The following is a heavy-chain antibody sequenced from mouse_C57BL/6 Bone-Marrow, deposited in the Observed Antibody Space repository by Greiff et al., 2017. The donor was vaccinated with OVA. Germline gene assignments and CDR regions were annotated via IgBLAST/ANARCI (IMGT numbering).Heavy chain of an antibody. Sequence: VKLMESDAELVKPGASVKISCKVSGYTFTDHTIHWMKQRPEQGLEWIGYIYPRDGSTKYNEKFKGKATLTADKSSSTAYMQLNSLTSEDSAVYFCARFGVDLYYFDYWGQGTTLTVSS. CDR1: GYTFTDHT. CDR3: ARFGVDLYYFDY. J-gene: IGHJ2*01. D-gene: IGHD1-1*02. CDR2: IYPRDGST. V-gene: IGHV1-78*01.